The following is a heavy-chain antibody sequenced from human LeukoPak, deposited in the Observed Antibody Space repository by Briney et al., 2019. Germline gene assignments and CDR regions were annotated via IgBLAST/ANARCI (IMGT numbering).Heavy chain of an antibody. J-gene: IGHJ4*02. Sequence: SGTLSLTCAVSGGSISSSNWWSWVRQPPGKGLEWIGEIYHSGSTNYNPSLKSRVTISVDTSKNQFSLKLSSVTAADTAVYYCARVAYYDSWSGHYTGSGYFDYWGQGTLVTVSS. CDR2: IYHSGST. V-gene: IGHV4-4*02. CDR1: GGSISSSNW. CDR3: ARVAYYDSWSGHYTGSGYFDY. D-gene: IGHD3-3*01.